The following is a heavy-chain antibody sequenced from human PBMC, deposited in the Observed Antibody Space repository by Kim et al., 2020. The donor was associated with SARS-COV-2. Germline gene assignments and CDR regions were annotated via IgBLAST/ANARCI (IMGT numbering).Heavy chain of an antibody. CDR2: ISAYNGNT. D-gene: IGHD2-8*01. J-gene: IGHJ2*01. Sequence: ASVKVSCKASGYTFTSYGISWVRQAPGQGLEWMGWISAYNGNTNYAQKLQGRVTMTTDTSTSTAYMELRSLRSDDTAVYYCAREGYCTNGVCYRSWYFDLWGRGTLVTVSS. V-gene: IGHV1-18*01. CDR1: GYTFTSYG. CDR3: AREGYCTNGVCYRSWYFDL.